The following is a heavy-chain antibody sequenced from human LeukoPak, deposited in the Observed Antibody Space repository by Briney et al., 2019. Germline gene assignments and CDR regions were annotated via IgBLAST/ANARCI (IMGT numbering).Heavy chain of an antibody. CDR3: AKGTPVTTATAFDY. V-gene: IGHV3-30*18. CDR1: GFTFSSYG. D-gene: IGHD4-17*01. J-gene: IGHJ4*02. CDR2: ISSDGSTK. Sequence: GGSLRLSCAASGFTFSSYGMHWVRQAPGKGLEWVAVISSDGSTKNHADSLKGRFTTSRDSSKNTLYLQMDSLRAEDTAVYYCAKGTPVTTATAFDYWGQGTLVTVSS.